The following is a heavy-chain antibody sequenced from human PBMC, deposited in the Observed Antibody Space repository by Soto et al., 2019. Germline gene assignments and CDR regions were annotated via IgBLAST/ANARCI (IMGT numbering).Heavy chain of an antibody. V-gene: IGHV3-11*01. CDR1: GFTFSDYY. Sequence: GGSLRLSCAASGFTFSDYYMSWIRQAPGKGLEWFSYISSSGDTIYYADSVKGRLTISRDNAKNSLYLQMNSLRAEDTAVYYCARDLGYYDSSGYFDSWGLGTLVTVSS. D-gene: IGHD3-22*01. CDR3: ARDLGYYDSSGYFDS. J-gene: IGHJ4*02. CDR2: ISSSGDTI.